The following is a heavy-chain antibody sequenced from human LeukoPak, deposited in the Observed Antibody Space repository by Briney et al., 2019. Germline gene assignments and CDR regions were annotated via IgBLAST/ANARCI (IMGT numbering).Heavy chain of an antibody. J-gene: IGHJ4*02. CDR1: GGTFSSYA. D-gene: IGHD1-26*01. CDR3: ARGEWRELVYAN. V-gene: IGHV1-69*13. Sequence: GASVKVSCKASGGTFSSYAISWVRQAPGQGLEWMGGIIPIFGTANYAQKFQGGVTITADESTSTAYMELSSLRSEDTAVYYCARGEWRELVYANWGQGTLVTVSS. CDR2: IIPIFGTA.